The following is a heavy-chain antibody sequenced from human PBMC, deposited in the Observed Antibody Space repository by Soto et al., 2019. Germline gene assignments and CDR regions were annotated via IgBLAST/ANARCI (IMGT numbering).Heavy chain of an antibody. CDR3: ARAGPAYSSGWHNFCYYYGMDD. Sequence: PSETLSLTCTVSGGSISSGDYYWSWIRQPPGKGLEWIGYIYYSGSTYYNPSLKSRVTISVDTSKNQFSLKLSSVTAADTAVYYCARAGPAYSSGWHNFCYYYGMDDWGQGTTVTVSS. CDR1: GGSISSGDYY. CDR2: IYYSGST. D-gene: IGHD6-19*01. J-gene: IGHJ6*02. V-gene: IGHV4-30-4*01.